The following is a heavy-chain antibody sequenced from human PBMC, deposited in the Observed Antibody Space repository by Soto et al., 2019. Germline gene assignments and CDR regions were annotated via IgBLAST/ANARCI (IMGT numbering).Heavy chain of an antibody. Sequence: GGSLRLSCAASGFSFNTYNMNWVRQAPGRGLEWVSYISSRSGNISYADSVKGRFTISRDNARNSLHLHMVSLRDEDTAVYFWRGVIAVSSTPPDYWGQGTLVTVSS. D-gene: IGHD3-16*02. CDR1: GFSFNTYN. CDR3: RGVIAVSSTPPDY. V-gene: IGHV3-48*02. CDR2: ISSRSGNI. J-gene: IGHJ4*02.